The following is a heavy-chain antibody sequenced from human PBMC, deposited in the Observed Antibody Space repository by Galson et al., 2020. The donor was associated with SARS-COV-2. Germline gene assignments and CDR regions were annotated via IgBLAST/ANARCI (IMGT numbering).Heavy chain of an antibody. D-gene: IGHD2-15*01. CDR2: IWHDGGNN. CDR3: ARGAKAPDDAFDI. J-gene: IGHJ3*02. CDR1: GFTFNNYA. V-gene: IGHV3-33*01. Sequence: GGSLRLSCAASGFTFNNYAMHWVRQAPGKGPEWVAVIWHDGGNNYYVDSVKGRFTISRDNSKNTLYLQMNSLRAEDTAVYYCARGAKAPDDAFDIWGQGTMVTVSS.